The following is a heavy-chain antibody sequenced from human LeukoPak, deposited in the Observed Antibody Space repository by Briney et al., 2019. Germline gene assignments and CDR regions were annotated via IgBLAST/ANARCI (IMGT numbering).Heavy chain of an antibody. V-gene: IGHV1-2*02. CDR2: INPNSGGT. CDR3: ARTRYFDWLFPPDY. J-gene: IGHJ4*02. CDR1: GYTFTGYY. Sequence: GSVKVSCKASGYTFTGYYMHWVRQPPGQGLEWMGLINPNSGGTNYAQKFQGRVTMTRDTSISTAYMELSRLRSDDTAVYYCARTRYFDWLFPPDYWGQGTLVTVSS. D-gene: IGHD3-9*01.